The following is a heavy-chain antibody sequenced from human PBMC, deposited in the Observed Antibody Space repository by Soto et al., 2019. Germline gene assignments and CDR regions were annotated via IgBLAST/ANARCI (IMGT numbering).Heavy chain of an antibody. CDR3: ARGKRFSDWFDP. CDR1: GGTISGYY. CDR2: IYSSGNT. J-gene: IGHJ5*02. Sequence: SETLSLTCSVSGGTISGYYWTWIWQPAGKGLEWIGRIYSSGNTKYNPSLQGRVTMSLDTSNNQFSLRLTSVTAADTAVYYCARGKRFSDWFDPWGQGTLVTVPQ. V-gene: IGHV4-4*07. D-gene: IGHD3-3*01.